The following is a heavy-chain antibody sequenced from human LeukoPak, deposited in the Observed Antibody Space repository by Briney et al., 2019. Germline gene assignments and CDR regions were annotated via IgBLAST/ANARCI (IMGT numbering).Heavy chain of an antibody. D-gene: IGHD3-16*01. CDR2: IIPIFGTA. Sequence: EASVKVSCKASGGTFSSYAISWVRQAPGQGLEWMGGIIPIFGTANYAQKFQGRVTITADKSTSTAYMELSSLRSEDTAVYYCAREALRGHLTLGWFDPWGQGTLVTVSS. CDR3: AREALRGHLTLGWFDP. J-gene: IGHJ5*02. CDR1: GGTFSSYA. V-gene: IGHV1-69*06.